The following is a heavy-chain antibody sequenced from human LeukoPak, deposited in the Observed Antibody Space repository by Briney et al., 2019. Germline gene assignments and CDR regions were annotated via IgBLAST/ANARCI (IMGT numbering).Heavy chain of an antibody. CDR3: AGGIAVAQADY. CDR1: GGSISSYY. Sequence: SETLSLTCTVSGGSISSYYWSRIRQPPGKGLEWIGEINHSGSTNYNPSLKSRVTISVDTSKNQFSLKLSSVTAADTAVYYCAGGIAVAQADYWGQGTLVTVSS. V-gene: IGHV4-34*01. CDR2: INHSGST. D-gene: IGHD6-19*01. J-gene: IGHJ4*02.